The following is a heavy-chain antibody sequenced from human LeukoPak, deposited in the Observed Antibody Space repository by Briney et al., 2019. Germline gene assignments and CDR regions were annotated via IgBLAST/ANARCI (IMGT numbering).Heavy chain of an antibody. J-gene: IGHJ5*02. CDR1: GYSFTDYY. CDR3: ARADRLHGGPYLIGP. D-gene: IGHD2-21*01. V-gene: IGHV1-2*02. CDR2: INPNSGGT. Sequence: ASVKVSCKTSGYSFTDYYMHWVRQAPGQGLEWMGWINPNSGGTSSAQKFQGRVTMTRDTSITTVYMEVSWLASDDTAIYYCARADRLHGGPYLIGPWGQGTLVTVSS.